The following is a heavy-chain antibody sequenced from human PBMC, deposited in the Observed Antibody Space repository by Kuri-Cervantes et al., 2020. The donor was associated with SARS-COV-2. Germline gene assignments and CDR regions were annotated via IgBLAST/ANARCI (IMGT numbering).Heavy chain of an antibody. CDR3: ARHVLRFLEWRPSYYYYGMDV. D-gene: IGHD3-3*01. V-gene: IGHV3-23*01. CDR2: ISSSGGSA. J-gene: IGHJ6*02. CDR1: GFPFSTYA. Sequence: GGSLRLSCEASGFPFSTYAMNWVRQAPGKGLEWVAGISSSGGSAFYADSVKGRFIISRDNSKNTLYLQMNSLRAEDTAVYYCARHVLRFLEWRPSYYYYGMDVWGQGTTVTVSS.